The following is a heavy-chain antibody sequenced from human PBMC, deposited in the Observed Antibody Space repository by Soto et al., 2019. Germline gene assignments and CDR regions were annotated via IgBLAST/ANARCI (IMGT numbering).Heavy chain of an antibody. CDR1: GFTFDDYA. D-gene: IGHD2-21*02. CDR3: AKDIRLTSYYYYGMDV. V-gene: IGHV3-9*01. CDR2: ISWDSGSI. Sequence: GGSLRLSCAASGFTFDDYAMHWVRQAPGQGLEWVSGISWDSGSIGYADSVKGRFTISRDNAKNSLYLQMNSLRAEDTALYYCAKDIRLTSYYYYGMDVWGQGTTVTVSS. J-gene: IGHJ6*02.